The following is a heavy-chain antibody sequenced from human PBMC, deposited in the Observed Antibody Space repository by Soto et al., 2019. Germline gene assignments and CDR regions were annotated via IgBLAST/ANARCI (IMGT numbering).Heavy chain of an antibody. V-gene: IGHV4-34*01. CDR1: GGSFSGYY. D-gene: IGHD6-25*01. J-gene: IGHJ5*02. CDR2: INHSGST. CDR3: ARRLGDGSGRTNWFDP. Sequence: TSETLSLTCAVYGGSFSGYYWSWIRQPPGKGLEWIGEINHSGSTNYNPSLKSRVTISVDTSKNQFSLKLSSVTAADTAVYYCARRLGDGSGRTNWFDPWGQGTLVTVSS.